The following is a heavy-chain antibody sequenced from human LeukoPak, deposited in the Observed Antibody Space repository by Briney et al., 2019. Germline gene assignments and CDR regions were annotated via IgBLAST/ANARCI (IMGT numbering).Heavy chain of an antibody. D-gene: IGHD6-6*01. V-gene: IGHV3-74*01. J-gene: IGHJ4*02. CDR2: INGDGRSI. Sequence: GGSLRLSCAASGFTFSNFWMHWVRQAPGKGLVWVSRINGDGRSISYADSVKGRFTISRDNAKNSVYLEMNSLRAEDTAVYYCARVSSSMGGAADYWGQGTLVTVSS. CDR3: ARVSSSMGGAADY. CDR1: GFTFSNFW.